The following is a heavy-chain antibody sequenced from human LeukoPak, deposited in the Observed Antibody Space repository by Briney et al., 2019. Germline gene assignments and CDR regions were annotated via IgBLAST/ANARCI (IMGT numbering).Heavy chain of an antibody. CDR1: GFSLSTSGVA. V-gene: IGHV2-5*02. D-gene: IGHD6-13*01. CDR3: THLGAGGTYNFDY. Sequence: SGPPLVNPTQTLTLTCTFSGFSLSTSGVAVAWIRQPPGNALEWLALIYWDDDNGYSPSLKSRLTITKDTSKNHVVLTLTNVDPVDTATYYCTHLGAGGTYNFDYWGQGILVTVSS. J-gene: IGHJ4*02. CDR2: IYWDDDN.